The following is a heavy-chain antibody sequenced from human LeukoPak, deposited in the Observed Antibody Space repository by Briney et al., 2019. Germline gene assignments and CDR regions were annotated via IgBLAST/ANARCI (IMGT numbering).Heavy chain of an antibody. CDR1: GGSFNGYY. V-gene: IGHV4-38-2*02. D-gene: IGHD6-19*01. CDR3: ARDSALAQAVMFDY. J-gene: IGHJ4*02. Sequence: PSETLSLTCAVYGGSFNGYYWGWIRQPPGKGLEWTGSIDHSGSTYYNPSLKSRITISVDTSKNQFSLKLSSVTAADTAVYYCARDSALAQAVMFDYWGQGTLVTVSS. CDR2: IDHSGST.